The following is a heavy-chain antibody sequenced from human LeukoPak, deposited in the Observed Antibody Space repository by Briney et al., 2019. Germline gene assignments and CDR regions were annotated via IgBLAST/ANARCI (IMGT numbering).Heavy chain of an antibody. Sequence: ASVKVSCKVSGYTLTELSMHWVRQAPGKGLEWMGGFDPEDGETIYAQKFQGRVTMTEDTSTDTAYMELSSLRSEDTAVYYCATDLLGSGYYPAGGFDYWGQGTLVTVSS. V-gene: IGHV1-24*01. D-gene: IGHD3-22*01. CDR3: ATDLLGSGYYPAGGFDY. CDR2: FDPEDGET. J-gene: IGHJ4*02. CDR1: GYTLTELS.